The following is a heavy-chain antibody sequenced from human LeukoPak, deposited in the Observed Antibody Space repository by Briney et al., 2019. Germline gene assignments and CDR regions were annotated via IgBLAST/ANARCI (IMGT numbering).Heavy chain of an antibody. CDR2: ISYDGSNK. J-gene: IGHJ6*03. V-gene: IGHV3-30*04. CDR1: GFTFSSYA. Sequence: GGSLRLSCAASGFTFSSYAMHWVRQAPGKGLEWVAVISYDGSNKYYADSVKGRFTISRDNSKNTLYLQMNSLRAEDTAVYYCAKDTPRYYYGSGSYLSYYYYMDVWGKGTTVTISS. D-gene: IGHD3-10*01. CDR3: AKDTPRYYYGSGSYLSYYYYMDV.